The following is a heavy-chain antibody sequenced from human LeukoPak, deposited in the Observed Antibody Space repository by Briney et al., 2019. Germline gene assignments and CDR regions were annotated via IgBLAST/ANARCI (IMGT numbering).Heavy chain of an antibody. CDR1: GYTFTSYG. CDR3: TRWGLCSSTTCQISDF. Sequence: ASVKVSCKASGYTFTSYGISWVRQAAGQGLEWMGWINGYNGNTNYAQKVQGRVTMTTDTFTATAYMELRSLRSDDTAVYFCTRWGLCSSTTCQISDFWGQGTLLTVSS. D-gene: IGHD2-2*01. V-gene: IGHV1-18*01. CDR2: INGYNGNT. J-gene: IGHJ4*02.